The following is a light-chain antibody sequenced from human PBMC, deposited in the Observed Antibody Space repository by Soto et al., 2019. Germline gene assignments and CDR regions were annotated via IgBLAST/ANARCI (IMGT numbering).Light chain of an antibody. J-gene: IGLJ2*01. V-gene: IGLV2-14*01. Sequence: QSVLTQPASVSGSPGQSITISCTGTSSDVGNYNFVSWYQHHAGTAPKLFIYQVTNRPSGVSDRFSGSKSGDTASLTISGLQAEDEADYYCTSYTAFSTDILFGGGTKLTVL. CDR3: TSYTAFSTDIL. CDR1: SSDVGNYNF. CDR2: QVT.